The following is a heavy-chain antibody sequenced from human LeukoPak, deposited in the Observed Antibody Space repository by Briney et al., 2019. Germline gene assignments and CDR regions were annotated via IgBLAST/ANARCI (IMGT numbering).Heavy chain of an antibody. J-gene: IGHJ6*03. CDR2: IGGSDGRT. V-gene: IGHV3-23*01. Sequence: TGGSLRLSCAASGFTFSSYAMSWVRQAPGKGLEWISLIGGSDGRTRYADSVKGRFTISRGNSKNTLYLEMNSLRAEDTAVYYCAKDSSSYDWGYMDVWGKGTTVTMSS. CDR3: AKDSSSYDWGYMDV. D-gene: IGHD3-22*01. CDR1: GFTFSSYA.